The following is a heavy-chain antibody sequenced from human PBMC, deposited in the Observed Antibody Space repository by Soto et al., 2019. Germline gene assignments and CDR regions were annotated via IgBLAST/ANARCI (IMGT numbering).Heavy chain of an antibody. CDR2: TSKYGTEK. CDR3: ARGLTVSLLGTFTALKLDS. Sequence: QVQLLESGEGGSRLGGPWGFFCEAPASSLINSGIHGVLRAPGRGLAWVALTSKYGTEKFYEDSVKGRVTLSRDTSNNTLYLQLNSLRTEDTAVYYCARGLTVSLLGTFTALKLDSWGQGTLVTVSS. V-gene: IGHV3-30-3*01. D-gene: IGHD2-15*01. CDR1: ASSLINSG. J-gene: IGHJ5*01.